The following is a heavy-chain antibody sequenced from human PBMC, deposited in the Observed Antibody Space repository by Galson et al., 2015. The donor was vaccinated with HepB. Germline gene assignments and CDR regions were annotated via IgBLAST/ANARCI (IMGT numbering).Heavy chain of an antibody. J-gene: IGHJ4*02. V-gene: IGHV3-73*01. CDR2: ITSKASNYAT. Sequence: SLRLSCAASGFTFSGSAIHWVRQASGKGLEWVGLITSKASNYATAYAASLKSRFTSSRDDSKNTAHLHMESLKTEDTAVYYCTRLCELYGYSSSWGQGTLVTFSS. CDR1: GFTFSGSA. D-gene: IGHD6-13*01. CDR3: TRLCELYGYSSS.